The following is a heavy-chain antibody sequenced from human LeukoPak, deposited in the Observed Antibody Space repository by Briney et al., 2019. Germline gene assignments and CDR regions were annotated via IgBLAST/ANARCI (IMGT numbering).Heavy chain of an antibody. CDR2: IKQDASEK. J-gene: IGHJ4*02. Sequence: GGSLRLSCAASAFTFSSYWMSWVRQAPGKGLELVANIKQDASEKYYVDSVKGRFTISRDNAKNSLYLQMNSLRAEDTAVYYCAKPQARGWYSAIDYWGQGTLVTVSS. D-gene: IGHD6-13*01. V-gene: IGHV3-7*01. CDR3: AKPQARGWYSAIDY. CDR1: AFTFSSYW.